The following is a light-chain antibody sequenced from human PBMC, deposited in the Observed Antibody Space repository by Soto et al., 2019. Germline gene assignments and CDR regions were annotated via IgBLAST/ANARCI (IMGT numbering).Light chain of an antibody. CDR1: SSDIGAYNY. J-gene: IGLJ1*01. CDR3: SSYTTRNTEV. CDR2: DVV. Sequence: QSVLTQPASVSGSPGQSISLSCTGTSSDIGAYNYVSWYQHLPGKAPKLIIYDVVTRPSGVSTRFSASKSGSTASLTISGLQAEDEADYYCSSYTTRNTEVFGTGTKVTVL. V-gene: IGLV2-14*03.